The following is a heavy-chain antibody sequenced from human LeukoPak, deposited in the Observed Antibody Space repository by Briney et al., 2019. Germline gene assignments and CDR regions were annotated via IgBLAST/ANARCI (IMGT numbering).Heavy chain of an antibody. CDR1: GGSLRNIY. D-gene: IGHD6-19*01. CDR3: GRRYGPRTSGWVN. V-gene: IGHV4-59*01. CDR2: NHYTGST. J-gene: IGHJ4*02. Sequence: PSETLSLTCTASGGSLRNIYWSWVRQPPGRGLEWIGYNHYTGSTNYNPSLKSRATISIDTSKNQFSLKLSSVTAADTAVYYCGRRYGPRTSGWVNWGQGTLVTVSS.